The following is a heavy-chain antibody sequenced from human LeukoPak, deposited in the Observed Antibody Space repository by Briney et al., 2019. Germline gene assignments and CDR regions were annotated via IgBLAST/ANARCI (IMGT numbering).Heavy chain of an antibody. CDR2: ISSSGSA. V-gene: IGHV4-31*03. J-gene: IGHJ5*02. Sequence: KPSETLSLTCTVSGGSISSGGYYWSWIRQHPGKGLEWIGYISSSGSAYCNPSLRSRLTISADTSKSQFSLKLSSVTAADTAVYYCARVDYNASGSHLNWFDPWGQGTLVTVSS. CDR1: GGSISSGGYY. D-gene: IGHD3-10*01. CDR3: ARVDYNASGSHLNWFDP.